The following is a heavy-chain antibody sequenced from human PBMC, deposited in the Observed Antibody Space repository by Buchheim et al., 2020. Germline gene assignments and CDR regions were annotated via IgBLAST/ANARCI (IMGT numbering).Heavy chain of an antibody. J-gene: IGHJ6*02. CDR1: GLTFSSYW. Sequence: EVQLVESGGGLVQPGGSLRLSCEVSGLTFSSYWMSWVRQAPGKGLEWVANIKQDGSEKYYVDSVKGRFTISRDNAKNLLFLQMNSLRAEETAVYYCARDDCSGSTCYPDYYYGMDVWGQGTT. CDR3: ARDDCSGSTCYPDYYYGMDV. CDR2: IKQDGSEK. D-gene: IGHD2-15*01. V-gene: IGHV3-7*04.